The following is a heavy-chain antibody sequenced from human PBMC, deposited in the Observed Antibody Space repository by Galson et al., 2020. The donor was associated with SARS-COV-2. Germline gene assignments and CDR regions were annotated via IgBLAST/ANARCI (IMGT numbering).Heavy chain of an antibody. J-gene: IGHJ6*02. V-gene: IGHV3-13*01. CDR2: IDTTGDT. CDR1: GFTFSSYD. D-gene: IGHD2-15*01. Sequence: GGSLRLSCAASGFTFSSYDMHWVRQATGKGLEWVSAIDTTGDTYYSDSVKGRFTISRENAKNSLYLQMNSLRAGDTAVYYCARELVDGLDVWGQGTTVTVSS. CDR3: ARELVDGLDV.